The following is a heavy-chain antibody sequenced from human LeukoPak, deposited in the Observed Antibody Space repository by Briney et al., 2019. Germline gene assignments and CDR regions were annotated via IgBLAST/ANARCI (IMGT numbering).Heavy chain of an antibody. V-gene: IGHV1-2*02. Sequence: EASVKVSCKASGYTFTGYYMHWVRQAPGQGLEWMGWINPNSGGTNYAQKFQGRVTMTRDTSISTAYMELSRLRSDDTAVYYCARVRMVRGVIISYGMDVWGQGTTVTVSS. CDR3: ARVRMVRGVIISYGMDV. D-gene: IGHD3-10*01. J-gene: IGHJ6*02. CDR1: GYTFTGYY. CDR2: INPNSGGT.